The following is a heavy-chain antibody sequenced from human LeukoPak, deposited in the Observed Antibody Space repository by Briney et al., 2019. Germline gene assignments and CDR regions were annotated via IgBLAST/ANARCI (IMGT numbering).Heavy chain of an antibody. CDR1: AVTFNNYW. D-gene: IGHD1-1*01. CDR2: IYPVDSET. Sequence: GESLRISCKGSAVTFNNYWIGWVRQLPGKGLDWMGIIYPVDSETRYSPSFQGQVTMSVDKSINTAYLHWGSLKASDTAMYYCARFLDGYYFDYWGQGTLVTVSS. V-gene: IGHV5-51*01. J-gene: IGHJ4*02. CDR3: ARFLDGYYFDY.